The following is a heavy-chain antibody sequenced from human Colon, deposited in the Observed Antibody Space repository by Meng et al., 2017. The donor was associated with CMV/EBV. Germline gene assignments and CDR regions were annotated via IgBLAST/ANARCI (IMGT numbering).Heavy chain of an antibody. V-gene: IGHV4-4*02. CDR3: ARRWSVAGDNDVFDI. CDR1: GGSSSSSSW. D-gene: IGHD6-19*01. J-gene: IGHJ3*02. CDR2: IYHGGST. Sequence: SGGSSSSSSWWSWVRQPPGKGLEWLGEIYHGGSTKYNPSLKSRVTISVDKSKNQFSLELTSVTAADTAVYYCARRWSVAGDNDVFDIWGQGTMVTVSS.